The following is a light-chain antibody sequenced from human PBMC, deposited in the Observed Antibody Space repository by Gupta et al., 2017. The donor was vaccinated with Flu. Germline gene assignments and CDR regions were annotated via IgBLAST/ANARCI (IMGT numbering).Light chain of an antibody. CDR1: QSVYSN. V-gene: IGKV3-15*01. CDR2: GAS. Sequence: EIVMTQSPATLSVSPGQRATLSCRASQSVYSNLAWYRQKPGQAPRLLIYGASTRATGVPARFSGSGSGTEFTLTISSLQSEDFAVYYCHHYNNCAPYTFGQGTKLEIK. J-gene: IGKJ2*01. CDR3: HHYNNCAPYT.